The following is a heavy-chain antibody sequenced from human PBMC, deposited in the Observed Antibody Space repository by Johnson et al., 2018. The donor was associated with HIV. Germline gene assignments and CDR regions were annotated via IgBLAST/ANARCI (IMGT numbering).Heavy chain of an antibody. CDR2: ISYSGSDT. V-gene: IGHV3-30*18. CDR3: AKERTAMVTPFDA. J-gene: IGHJ3*01. Sequence: PGRGLEWVAFISYSGSDTYYVDSVKGRFTVSRDNSENTLFLQMNSLRDEDTAVYYCAKERTAMVTPFDAWGQGTRVTVSS. D-gene: IGHD5-18*01.